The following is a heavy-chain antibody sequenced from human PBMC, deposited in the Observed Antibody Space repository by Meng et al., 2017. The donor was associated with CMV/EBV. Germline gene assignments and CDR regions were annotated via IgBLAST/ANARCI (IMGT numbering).Heavy chain of an antibody. V-gene: IGHV1-18*01. CDR1: GYTFTSYG. CDR2: ISAYNGNT. J-gene: IGHJ2*01. D-gene: IGHD2-2*01. Sequence: QVQRVQSGAGGNKRGASLKVSCKASGYTFTSYGISWVRQAPGQGLEWMGWISAYNGNTNYAQKLQGRVTMTTDTSTSTAYMELRSLRSDDTAVYYCARDLRPSTSPLDLWGRGTLVTVSS. CDR3: ARDLRPSTSPLDL.